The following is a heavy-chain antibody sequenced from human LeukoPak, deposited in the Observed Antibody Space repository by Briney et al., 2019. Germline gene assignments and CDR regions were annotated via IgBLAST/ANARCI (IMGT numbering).Heavy chain of an antibody. J-gene: IGHJ3*02. D-gene: IGHD4-17*01. CDR1: GFTVSSNY. CDR2: IYSGGTT. CDR3: ARGQSGDPAFDI. V-gene: IGHV3-53*01. Sequence: PGGSLRLSCAASGFTVSSNYMTWVRQAPGKGLEWVSVIYSGGTTYYADSVEGRFTISRDNSRDTVYLQMHSLRVEDTAVYYCARGQSGDPAFDIWGQGTLVTVSS.